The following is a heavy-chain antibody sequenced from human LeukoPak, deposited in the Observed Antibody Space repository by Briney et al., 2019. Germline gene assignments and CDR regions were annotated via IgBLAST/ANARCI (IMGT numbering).Heavy chain of an antibody. V-gene: IGHV1-18*01. CDR2: ISPYNGQT. D-gene: IGHD1-1*01. CDR1: GYAFTVHG. CDR3: ARDHTGKTFLDAFDI. J-gene: IGHJ3*02. Sequence: GASVKVSCKSSGYAFTVHGISWVRQAPGQGLEWMGWISPYNGQTKFAQKFQGRVTLTIDTYRSIVYMEVKSLRSDDTAVYYCARDHTGKTFLDAFDIWGQGTMVTVAS.